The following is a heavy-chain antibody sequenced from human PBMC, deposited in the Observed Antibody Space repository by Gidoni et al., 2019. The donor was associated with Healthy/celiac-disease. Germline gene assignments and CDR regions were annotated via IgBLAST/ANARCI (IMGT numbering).Heavy chain of an antibody. D-gene: IGHD1-26*01. V-gene: IGHV3-21*01. CDR3: AREYPAIVGADFDY. J-gene: IGHJ4*02. CDR2: ISSSSSYI. Sequence: EVQLVESGGGLVKPGGSLRLSCAASGFTFSSYSMNWVRQAPGKGLEWVSSISSSSSYIYYADSVKGRFTISRDNAKNSLYLQMNSLRAEDTAVYYCAREYPAIVGADFDYWGQGTLVTVSS. CDR1: GFTFSSYS.